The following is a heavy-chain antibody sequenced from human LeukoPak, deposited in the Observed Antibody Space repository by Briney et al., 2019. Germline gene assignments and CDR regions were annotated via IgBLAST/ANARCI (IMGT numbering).Heavy chain of an antibody. Sequence: GGSLRLSCAVSGIIFSTYGIHWVRQAPGKGLEWVAFIRYDGTNKYYADSVKGRFTISRDNSKNTLYLQMNNLRAEDATMYYCARAPGGYYPYFDCWGLGALVTVSS. CDR2: IRYDGTNK. CDR1: GIIFSTYG. V-gene: IGHV3-30*02. J-gene: IGHJ4*02. D-gene: IGHD3-3*01. CDR3: ARAPGGYYPYFDC.